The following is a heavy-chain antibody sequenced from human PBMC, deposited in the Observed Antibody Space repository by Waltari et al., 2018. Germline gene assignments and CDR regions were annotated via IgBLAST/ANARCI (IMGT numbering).Heavy chain of an antibody. Sequence: QVQLVQSGAEVKKPGASVQVSCKASGYTFTSYGINWVRPAPGQGLEWMGWISAYNGNTKYAQKVQDRVTMTTDTSRSTAYMELRSLRSDDTAVYYCARDPCSSTNCYKDWFDPWGQGTLVTVSS. J-gene: IGHJ5*02. CDR2: ISAYNGNT. CDR1: GYTFTSYG. V-gene: IGHV1-18*01. D-gene: IGHD2-2*02. CDR3: ARDPCSSTNCYKDWFDP.